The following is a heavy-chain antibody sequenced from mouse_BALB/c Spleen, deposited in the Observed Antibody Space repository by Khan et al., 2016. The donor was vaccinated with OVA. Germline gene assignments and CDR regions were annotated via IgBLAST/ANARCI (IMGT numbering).Heavy chain of an antibody. V-gene: IGHV9-3-1*01. D-gene: IGHD2-10*01. J-gene: IGHJ4*01. CDR1: GHTFTKFG. Sequence: QMQLEESGPEVKKPGETVKISCKASGHTFTKFGMNWVKQAPGKGLKWMGWINTYTGEPTYADDFNGRFAFSLETSASTAYLQINNLKNEDTATYFCARPPYYSYVRDNWGQGTSVTVSS. CDR3: ARPPYYSYVRDN. CDR2: INTYTGEP.